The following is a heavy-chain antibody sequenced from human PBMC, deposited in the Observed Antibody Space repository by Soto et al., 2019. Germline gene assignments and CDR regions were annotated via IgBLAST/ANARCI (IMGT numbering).Heavy chain of an antibody. CDR1: GYTFTTYS. D-gene: IGHD3-16*01. Sequence: ASVKVSCRASGYTFTTYSINWVRQAPGQGLEWMGWISAYNGDTDYAQNFQGRVTMTTETSTSKEYMELRSLRSDDTAIYYCARQALRITGAAHKCXDPWGQGTLVTXSX. J-gene: IGHJ5*02. CDR3: ARQALRITGAAHKCXDP. CDR2: ISAYNGDT. V-gene: IGHV1-18*01.